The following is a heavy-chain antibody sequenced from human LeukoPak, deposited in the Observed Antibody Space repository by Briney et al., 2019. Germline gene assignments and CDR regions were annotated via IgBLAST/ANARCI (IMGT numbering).Heavy chain of an antibody. CDR3: ARGPRKEVHNDY. CDR2: INPSGGST. J-gene: IGHJ4*02. CDR1: GYTFTNYY. Sequence: GASVKVSCKASGYTFTNYYMHWVRQAPGQGLEWMGIINPSGGSTSYAQKFQGRVTITTDESTSTAYMELSSLRSEDTAVYYCARGPRKEVHNDYWGQGTLVTVSS. V-gene: IGHV1-46*01. D-gene: IGHD1-1*01.